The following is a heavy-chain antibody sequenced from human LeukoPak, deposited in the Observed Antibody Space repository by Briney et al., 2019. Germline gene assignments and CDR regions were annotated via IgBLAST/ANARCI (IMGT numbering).Heavy chain of an antibody. CDR3: ARDGFHQLLKGAFDY. J-gene: IGHJ4*02. V-gene: IGHV1-8*02. CDR2: MNPNSGNT. D-gene: IGHD2-2*01. CDR1: GYTFTSYD. Sequence: GASVKVSCKASGYTFTSYDINWVRQATGQGLEWMGWMNPNSGNTGYAQKFQGRVTMTRDTSISTAYMELSRLRSDDTPVYYCARDGFHQLLKGAFDYWGQGTLVTVSS.